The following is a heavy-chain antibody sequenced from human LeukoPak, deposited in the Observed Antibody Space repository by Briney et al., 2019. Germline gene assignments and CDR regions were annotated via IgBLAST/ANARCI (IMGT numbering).Heavy chain of an antibody. V-gene: IGHV3-23*01. Sequence: GGALRLSCAACGWSFSRYGMSWVGQAPGKGVEGVSAISCSGGSTYYADSVKGRFTISRDNSKNTLYLQMNSLRAEDTAVYYCAKDERKDYGDYDDYWGQGTLVTVSS. CDR2: ISCSGGST. CDR3: AKDERKDYGDYDDY. J-gene: IGHJ4*02. CDR1: GWSFSRYG. D-gene: IGHD4-17*01.